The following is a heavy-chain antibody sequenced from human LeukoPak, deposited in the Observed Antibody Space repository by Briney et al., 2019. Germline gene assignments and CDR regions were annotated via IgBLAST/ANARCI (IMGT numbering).Heavy chain of an antibody. CDR1: GGSISSGDYY. CDR2: IYYSGST. D-gene: IGHD2-2*01. V-gene: IGHV4-30-4*01. J-gene: IGHJ5*02. CDR3: ARGTDIVVVPAASNWFDP. Sequence: SQTLSLTCTVSGGSISSGDYYWSWIRQPPGKGLEWIGYIYYSGSTYYNPSLKSRVTISVDTSKNQFSLKLSSVTAADTAVYYCARGTDIVVVPAASNWFDPWGQGTLVTVSS.